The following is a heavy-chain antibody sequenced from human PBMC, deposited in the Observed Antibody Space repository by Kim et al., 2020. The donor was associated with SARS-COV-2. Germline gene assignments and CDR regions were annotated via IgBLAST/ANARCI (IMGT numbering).Heavy chain of an antibody. J-gene: IGHJ5*02. CDR1: GFTFSTYS. D-gene: IGHD7-27*01. CDR3: ARVGLTGENNWFDP. V-gene: IGHV3-48*04. CDR2: ISSSSSRI. Sequence: GGSLRLSCAASGFTFSTYSMNWVRQLPGKGLEWVSYISSSSSRILYIDSVKGRFTISRDNAKNSLYLQMNSLRAEDTAVYYCARVGLTGENNWFDPWGQGTLVTVSS.